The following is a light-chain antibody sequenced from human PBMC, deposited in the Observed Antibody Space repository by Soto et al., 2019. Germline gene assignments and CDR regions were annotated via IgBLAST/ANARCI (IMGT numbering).Light chain of an antibody. Sequence: EIVLTQSPGTLSLSPGERATLSCRASQSVNSNYLAWYQQKPGQAPRLLIYGASSRPTGIPDRFRGSGSGTVNKLTISRREPEDFAVDYCQQYIDSPPVYPIGQGTKLEIK. V-gene: IGKV3-20*01. J-gene: IGKJ2*01. CDR2: GAS. CDR3: QQYIDSPPVYP. CDR1: QSVNSNY.